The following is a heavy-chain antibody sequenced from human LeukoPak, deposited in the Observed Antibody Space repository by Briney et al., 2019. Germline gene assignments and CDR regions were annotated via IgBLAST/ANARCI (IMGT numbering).Heavy chain of an antibody. J-gene: IGHJ6*03. D-gene: IGHD2-2*01. CDR1: GGSISSYY. CDR2: IYYSGST. Sequence: SETLSLTCTVSGGSISSYYWSWIRQPPGKGLEWIGYIYYSGSTNYNPSLKSRVTISVDTSKNQFSLKLSSVTAADTAVYYCARGVVPAGTYYYYYMDVWGKGITVTVSS. V-gene: IGHV4-59*01. CDR3: ARGVVPAGTYYYYYMDV.